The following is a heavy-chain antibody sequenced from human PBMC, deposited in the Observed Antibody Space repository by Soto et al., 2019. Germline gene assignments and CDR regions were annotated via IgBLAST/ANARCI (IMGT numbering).Heavy chain of an antibody. J-gene: IGHJ5*02. Sequence: PSETLSLTCAVYGGSFSGYYWNWIRQPPGKGLEWIGEINHSGSTNYNPSLKSRVTISVDTSKNQFSLKLSSVTAADTAVYYCARGYIAAAGTGWFDPWGQGTLVTVSS. V-gene: IGHV4-34*01. D-gene: IGHD6-13*01. CDR1: GGSFSGYY. CDR2: INHSGST. CDR3: ARGYIAAAGTGWFDP.